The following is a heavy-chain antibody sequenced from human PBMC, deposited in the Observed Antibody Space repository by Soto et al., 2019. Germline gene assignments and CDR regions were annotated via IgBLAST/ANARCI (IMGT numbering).Heavy chain of an antibody. CDR2: INPNSGGT. J-gene: IGHJ6*02. Sequence: QVQLVQSGAEVKKPGASVKVSCKASGYTFTGYYMHWVRQAPGQGLEWMGWINPNSGGTNYAQKFQGRVTMTRDTSISTAYMELSRLRSDDTAVYYCARQLDCGGYCYLLYYYGMDVWGQGTTVTVSS. CDR1: GYTFTGYY. V-gene: IGHV1-2*02. CDR3: ARQLDCGGYCYLLYYYGMDV. D-gene: IGHD2-21*02.